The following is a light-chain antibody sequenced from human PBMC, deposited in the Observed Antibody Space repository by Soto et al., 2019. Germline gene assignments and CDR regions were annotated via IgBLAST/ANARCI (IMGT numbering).Light chain of an antibody. CDR3: HQYNNWPPRGT. Sequence: EIVMTQSPATLSVSPGERATLSCRASQSVSSNLAWYQQKPGQAPRLLIYGASTRATGIPARFSGSGSGTEFTLTISSLQSEDFAVYYWHQYNNWPPRGTFGQGTKVEIK. V-gene: IGKV3-15*01. J-gene: IGKJ1*01. CDR2: GAS. CDR1: QSVSSN.